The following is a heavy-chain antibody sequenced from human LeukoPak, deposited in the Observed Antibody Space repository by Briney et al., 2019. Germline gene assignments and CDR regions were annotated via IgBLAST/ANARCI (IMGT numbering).Heavy chain of an antibody. Sequence: GGSLRLSCAASGFTVSSNYMSWVRQAPGKGLEWVSVIYSGGSTYYADSVKGRFTISRDNSKNTLYLQMNSLRAEDTAIYYCAKVTYGSGTYGAFDSWGQGTLVTVSS. J-gene: IGHJ4*02. CDR2: IYSGGST. V-gene: IGHV3-53*01. CDR1: GFTVSSNY. D-gene: IGHD3-10*01. CDR3: AKVTYGSGTYGAFDS.